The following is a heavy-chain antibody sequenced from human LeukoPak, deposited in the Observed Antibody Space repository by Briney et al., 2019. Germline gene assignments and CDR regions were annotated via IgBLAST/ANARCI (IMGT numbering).Heavy chain of an antibody. CDR3: ARRIRRFLEWARAMDV. CDR2: IKQDGSEK. V-gene: IGHV3-7*01. CDR1: GFTFSSYW. J-gene: IGHJ6*03. Sequence: GGSLRLSCAASGFTFSSYWMTWVRQAPGKGLEWVANIKQDGSEKYYVDSVKGRFTISRDNAKNSLYLQMNSLRAEDTAVYYCARRIRRFLEWARAMDVWGKGTTVTVSS. D-gene: IGHD3-3*01.